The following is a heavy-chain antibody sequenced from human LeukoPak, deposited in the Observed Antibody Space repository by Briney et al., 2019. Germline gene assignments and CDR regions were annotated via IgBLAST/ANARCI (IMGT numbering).Heavy chain of an antibody. Sequence: GGSLSLSCAPSGFTFSFYGMNWFRRAPGKGREWVAFIYIIGNRKFYADSVKGRFTISRDNSKNTLYLQMNSLRAEDTAVYYCAKGGGSGYYDTSGYCFDYWGQGTLVTVSS. J-gene: IGHJ4*02. CDR2: IYIIGNRK. CDR3: AKGGGSGYYDTSGYCFDY. D-gene: IGHD3-22*01. V-gene: IGHV3-NL1*01. CDR1: GFTFSFYG.